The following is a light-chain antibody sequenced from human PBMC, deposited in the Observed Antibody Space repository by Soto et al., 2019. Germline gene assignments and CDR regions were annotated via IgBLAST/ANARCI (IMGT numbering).Light chain of an antibody. V-gene: IGKV2-30*01. CDR3: MQGTRWPPYT. J-gene: IGKJ2*01. CDR1: QSLVYSDGNAY. Sequence: DVVMTQSPLSLTVTLGQPASISCSSSQSLVYSDGNAYLNWFHQRPGQSPRRLVYKVSYRDSGVPDRFSGSGSGTDFTLKISRVEAEDFGVYYCMQGTRWPPYTFGQGTKLEIK. CDR2: KVS.